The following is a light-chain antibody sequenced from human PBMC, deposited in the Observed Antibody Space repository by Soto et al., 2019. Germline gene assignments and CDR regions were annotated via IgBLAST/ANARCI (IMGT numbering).Light chain of an antibody. V-gene: IGKV3-20*01. CDR1: QSVSSSY. CDR2: AAA. CDR3: QLYGSSQWT. J-gene: IGKJ1*01. Sequence: EFVLTQSPGTLSLSPGERATLSCRASQSVSSSYLVWYQQKPGQAPRLLIYAAASRAAGIPDRFSGGGSGTDFTLTISRLEPEDFAVYYCQLYGSSQWTFGQGTKVDSK.